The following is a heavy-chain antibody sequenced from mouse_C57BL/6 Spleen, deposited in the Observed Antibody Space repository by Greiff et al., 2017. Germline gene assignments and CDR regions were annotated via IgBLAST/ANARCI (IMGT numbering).Heavy chain of an antibody. J-gene: IGHJ2*01. CDR1: GYAFSRPR. V-gene: IGHV1-82*01. Sequence: VKLVESGPELVKPGASVKISCKASGYAFSRPRLNWVKPRPGKGLEWIGRIYPGDGDTKFNGKFKGKDTLTADKSSSTSYTQLSSLTSYDAAVYFCSRENWDPYYFDYWGQGTTLTVSS. CDR3: SRENWDPYYFDY. CDR2: IYPGDGDT. D-gene: IGHD4-1*01.